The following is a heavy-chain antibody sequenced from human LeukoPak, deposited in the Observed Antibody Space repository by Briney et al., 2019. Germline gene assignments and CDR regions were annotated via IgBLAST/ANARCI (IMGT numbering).Heavy chain of an antibody. V-gene: IGHV1-18*01. CDR2: ISAYNGNT. CDR1: GYTFTSYG. Sequence: ASVTVSCKASGYTFTSYGISWVRQAPGQGLEWMGWISAYNGNTNYAQKLQGRVTMTTDTSTSTAYMELRSLRSDDTAVYYCAKGGYSTGWYSPWYFDLWGRGTLVTVSS. J-gene: IGHJ2*01. CDR3: AKGGYSTGWYSPWYFDL. D-gene: IGHD6-19*01.